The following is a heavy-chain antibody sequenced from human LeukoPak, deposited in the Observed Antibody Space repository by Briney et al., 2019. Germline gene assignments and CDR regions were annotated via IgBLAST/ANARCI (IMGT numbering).Heavy chain of an antibody. CDR2: INHSGST. V-gene: IGHV4-34*01. CDR1: GGSFSGYY. D-gene: IGHD4-17*01. Sequence: SETLSLTCAVYGGSFSGYYWSWIRQPPGKGLEWIGEINHSGSTNYNPSLKSRVTISVDTSKNQFSLKPSSVTAADTAVYYCARGGGDYGDYYWFDPWGQGTLVTVSS. J-gene: IGHJ5*02. CDR3: ARGGGDYGDYYWFDP.